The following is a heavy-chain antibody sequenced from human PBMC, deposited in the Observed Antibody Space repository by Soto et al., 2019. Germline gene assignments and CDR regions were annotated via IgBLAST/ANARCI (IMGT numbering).Heavy chain of an antibody. CDR1: GYTFTDHY. CDR3: AYGSGSYLHYFEY. J-gene: IGHJ4*02. V-gene: IGHV1-69-2*01. Sequence: ASVKVSCKVSGYTFTDHYVHWVQQAPRKGLEWLGLIDPEESETIYAEKFQRKDTTSADTSTETAFMKSRNLRSQDTRVYYCAYGSGSYLHYFEYWGQGTSATVSS. D-gene: IGHD3-10*01. CDR2: IDPEESET.